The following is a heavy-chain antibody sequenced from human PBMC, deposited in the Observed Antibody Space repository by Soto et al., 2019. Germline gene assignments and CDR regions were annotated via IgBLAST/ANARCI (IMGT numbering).Heavy chain of an antibody. D-gene: IGHD3-9*01. CDR2: IYYSGST. J-gene: IGHJ4*02. Sequence: QLQLQESGPGLVKPSETLSLTCTVSGGSISSSSYYWGWIRQPPGKGLEWIGSIYYSGSTYYNPSLKSRVTISVDTSKNQFSLKLSSVTAADTAVYYCARRGYDILTGSDLFGDWGQGTLVTVSS. V-gene: IGHV4-39*01. CDR3: ARRGYDILTGSDLFGD. CDR1: GGSISSSSYY.